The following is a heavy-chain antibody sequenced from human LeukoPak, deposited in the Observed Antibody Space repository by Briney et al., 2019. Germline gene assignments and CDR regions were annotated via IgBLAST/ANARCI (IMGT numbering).Heavy chain of an antibody. CDR1: GFTFSRFR. CDR3: VLDLFSSFAFDI. CDR2: INSDGSST. V-gene: IGHV3-74*01. J-gene: IGHJ3*02. D-gene: IGHD2-21*01. Sequence: GGSLRLSCAASGFTFSRFRRHWVRQAPGKGLLWVSRINSDGSSTYYADSVKGRFTTSRDNAKNALPLQMNSLTAEDTAVYYCVLDLFSSFAFDIWGQGTMVTVSS.